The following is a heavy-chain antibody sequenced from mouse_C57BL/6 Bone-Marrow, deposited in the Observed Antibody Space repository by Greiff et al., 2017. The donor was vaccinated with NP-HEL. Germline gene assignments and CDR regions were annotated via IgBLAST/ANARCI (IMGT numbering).Heavy chain of an antibody. V-gene: IGHV1-52*01. CDR2: IDPSDSET. Sequence: VQLQQPGAELVRPGSSVKLSCKASGYTFTSYWMHWVKQRPIQGLEWIGNIDPSDSETHYNQKFKDKATLTVDKSSSTAYMQLSSLTSEDSAVYYCARVGDITTVVFDVWGTGTTVTVSS. D-gene: IGHD1-1*01. CDR1: GYTFTSYW. CDR3: ARVGDITTVVFDV. J-gene: IGHJ1*03.